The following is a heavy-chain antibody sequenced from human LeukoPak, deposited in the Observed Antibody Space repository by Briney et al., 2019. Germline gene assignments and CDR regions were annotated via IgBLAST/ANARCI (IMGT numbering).Heavy chain of an antibody. CDR2: LRGGGET. CDR1: GFTFSSYA. D-gene: IGHD3-16*01. J-gene: IGHJ4*02. Sequence: PGGSLRLSCAASGFTFSSYAMSWVRQAPARGLEWVSSLRGGGETFYADSVKGRFTLSRDESKNTVYLQMNNLRVEDTAVDFCAKASWVSSADAVLWGQGTLVTVSS. CDR3: AKASWVSSADAVL. V-gene: IGHV3-23*01.